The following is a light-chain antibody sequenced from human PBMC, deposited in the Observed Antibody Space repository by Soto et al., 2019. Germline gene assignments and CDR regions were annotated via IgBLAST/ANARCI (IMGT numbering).Light chain of an antibody. J-gene: IGKJ1*01. CDR1: QSVSSN. CDR3: QQYNNWPPWT. V-gene: IGKV3-15*01. CDR2: DAS. Sequence: EIVMTQSPATLSVSPGERATLSCRASQSVSSNLAWYQQKPGQATRLLIYDASTRATGIPARFSGSGSETEFTLTISSLQSEDYAIYYCQQYNNWPPWTFGQGTKVDIK.